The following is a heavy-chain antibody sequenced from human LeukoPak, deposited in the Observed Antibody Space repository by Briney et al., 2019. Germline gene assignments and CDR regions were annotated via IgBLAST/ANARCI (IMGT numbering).Heavy chain of an antibody. CDR3: ARENYDILTGLELYGMDV. CDR2: ISYDGSNK. CDR1: GFTFSSYA. Sequence: PGRSLRLSCAASGFTFSSYAMHWVRQAPGKGLEWVAVISYDGSNKYYADSVKGRFTISRDNSRNTLYLQMNSLRAEDTAVYYCARENYDILTGLELYGMDVWGQGTTVTVSS. J-gene: IGHJ6*02. D-gene: IGHD3-9*01. V-gene: IGHV3-30*04.